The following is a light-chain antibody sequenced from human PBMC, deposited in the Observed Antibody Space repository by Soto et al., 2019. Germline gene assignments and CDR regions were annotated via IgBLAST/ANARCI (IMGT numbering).Light chain of an antibody. CDR2: GAS. Sequence: EMGITQSQAALPVFPGEWATLSCRASRSVNSTLACYQHKPGQAPRLLIYGASPRATGMPARFSGSGSGTEFTLTISSLQSEDFAVYYCQQYNNWPLTFGGGTKVEIK. CDR1: RSVNST. J-gene: IGKJ4*01. V-gene: IGKV3-15*01. CDR3: QQYNNWPLT.